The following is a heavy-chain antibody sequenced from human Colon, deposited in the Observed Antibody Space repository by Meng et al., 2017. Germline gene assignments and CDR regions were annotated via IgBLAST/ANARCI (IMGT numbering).Heavy chain of an antibody. J-gene: IGHJ2*01. V-gene: IGHV3-23*01. Sequence: GESLKISCAASGFSFYSHAMNWVRQAPGKVLEWVSGISGSGDDTYYVDSVKGGFTVSRDNSKNTLYLQMNSLRAEDSAIYYGANPWGHGWDFDFWGHGTLVTVSS. D-gene: IGHD7-27*01. CDR3: ANPWGHGWDFDF. CDR1: GFSFYSHA. CDR2: ISGSGDDT.